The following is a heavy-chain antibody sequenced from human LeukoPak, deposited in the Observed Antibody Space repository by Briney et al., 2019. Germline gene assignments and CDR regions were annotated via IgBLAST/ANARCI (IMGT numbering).Heavy chain of an antibody. CDR3: ARGVYGEIDY. J-gene: IGHJ4*02. CDR2: IYHSGCT. Sequence: PSGTLSLTCAVSGGPISTSNWWNWVRQSPGKGLEWIGEIYHSGCTNYNPSLKSRVTISVDKSKNQFSLKLTSVTAADTAVYYCARGVYGEIDYWGQGTLVTVSS. CDR1: GGPISTSNW. V-gene: IGHV4-4*02. D-gene: IGHD1-26*01.